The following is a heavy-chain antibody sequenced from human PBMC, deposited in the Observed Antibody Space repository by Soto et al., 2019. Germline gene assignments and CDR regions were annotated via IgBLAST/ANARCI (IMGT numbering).Heavy chain of an antibody. CDR3: ARGSGGDIVVLRPYYYGMDV. CDR1: GDSVSSNSAA. D-gene: IGHD2-2*01. Sequence: SQTLSLTCAISGDSVSSNSAAWNWIRQSPSRGLEWLGRTYYRSKLYNDYAVSVKSRITINPDTSKNQFSLQLNSVTPEDTAVYYCARGSGGDIVVLRPYYYGMDVWGQGTTVTVSS. J-gene: IGHJ6*02. CDR2: TYYRSKLYN. V-gene: IGHV6-1*01.